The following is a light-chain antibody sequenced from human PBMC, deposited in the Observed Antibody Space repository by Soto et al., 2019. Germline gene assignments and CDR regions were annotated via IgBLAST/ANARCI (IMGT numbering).Light chain of an antibody. CDR2: LKSDGSH. V-gene: IGLV4-69*01. CDR3: QTWDTGIRV. Sequence: QSVLTQSPSASASLGASVKLTCTLSSGHSNYAIAWHQQQPEKGPRYLMKLKSDGSHSKGDGIPDRFSGSSSGAERYLTISSLQSEDEADYYCQTWDTGIRVFGGGTKLTVL. J-gene: IGLJ2*01. CDR1: SGHSNYA.